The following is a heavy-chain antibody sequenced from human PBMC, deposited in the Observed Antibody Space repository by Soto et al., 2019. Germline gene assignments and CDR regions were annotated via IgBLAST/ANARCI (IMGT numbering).Heavy chain of an antibody. Sequence: SETLSLTCTVSGGYISSYYWSWIRQPPGKGLEWIGYIYYSSGSTKYNPSLKSRVTISVDTSKNQFSLKLGSVTAADTAVYYCARVDSSGWSIDYWGQGTLVTVSS. V-gene: IGHV4-59*08. CDR1: GGYISSYY. J-gene: IGHJ4*02. CDR2: IYYSSGST. CDR3: ARVDSSGWSIDY. D-gene: IGHD6-19*01.